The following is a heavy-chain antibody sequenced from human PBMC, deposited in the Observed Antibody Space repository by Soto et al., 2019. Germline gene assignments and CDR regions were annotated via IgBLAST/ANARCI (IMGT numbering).Heavy chain of an antibody. Sequence: KVSCKASGYTFTSYGISWVRQAPGQGLEWMGWISAYNGNTNYAQKLQGRVTMTTDTSTSTAYMELRSLRSDDTAVYYCARVPASIVVVPASLNMDVWGKGTTVTVSS. D-gene: IGHD2-2*01. J-gene: IGHJ6*03. CDR3: ARVPASIVVVPASLNMDV. V-gene: IGHV1-18*01. CDR2: ISAYNGNT. CDR1: GYTFTSYG.